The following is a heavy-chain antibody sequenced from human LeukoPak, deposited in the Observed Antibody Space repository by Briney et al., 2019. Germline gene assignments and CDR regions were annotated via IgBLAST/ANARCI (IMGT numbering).Heavy chain of an antibody. CDR2: IYSGGST. D-gene: IGHD6-13*01. Sequence: GGSLRLSCAASGFTVSRNYMSWVRQAPGKGLEWVSVIYSGGSTYYADSVKGRFTISRDNSKNTLYLQMNSLRAEDTAVYYCATDSSSWYYYFDYWGQGTLVTVSS. J-gene: IGHJ4*02. V-gene: IGHV3-66*02. CDR1: GFTVSRNY. CDR3: ATDSSSWYYYFDY.